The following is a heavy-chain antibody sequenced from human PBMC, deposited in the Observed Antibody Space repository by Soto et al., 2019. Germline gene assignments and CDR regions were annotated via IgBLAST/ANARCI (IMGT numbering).Heavy chain of an antibody. J-gene: IGHJ4*02. CDR1: VYTFTSYG. Sequence: ASVKVSCKASVYTFTSYGISWVRQDTGQGLEWMGWISAYNGNTNYAQKLQGRVTMTTDTSTSTAYMELRSLRSDDTAVYYSARDQAYYFDYWGQGTLVTVSS. CDR3: ARDQAYYFDY. V-gene: IGHV1-18*01. CDR2: ISAYNGNT.